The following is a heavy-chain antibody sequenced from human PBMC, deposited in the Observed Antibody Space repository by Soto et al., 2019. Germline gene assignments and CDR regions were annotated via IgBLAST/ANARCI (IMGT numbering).Heavy chain of an antibody. D-gene: IGHD3-10*01. CDR3: ASGSFGPDD. CDR2: IFPSGNT. V-gene: IGHV4-4*07. J-gene: IGHJ4*02. CDR1: STSLSNYY. Sequence: PSETLSLTCTVSSTSLSNYYWSWIRQPAGKGLEWIGCIFPSGNTDYNPSLRGRVAMSVDTSKNQFSLKLSSVTAADTAVYYCASGSFGPDDWGPGTTVTVSS.